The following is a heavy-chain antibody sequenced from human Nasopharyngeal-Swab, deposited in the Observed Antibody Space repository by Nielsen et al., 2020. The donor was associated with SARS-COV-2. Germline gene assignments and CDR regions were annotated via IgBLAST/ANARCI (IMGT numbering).Heavy chain of an antibody. CDR2: ITYNGNT. CDR3: ASGHTNGCPYHSYYYMDV. D-gene: IGHD2-8*01. Sequence: WIRQPPGKGLEWIAFITYNGNTYYDPSLKSRVSLSLDTSGNQISLNLTAVTAADTAVYYCASGHTNGCPYHSYYYMDVWGKGTTVTVSS. J-gene: IGHJ6*03. V-gene: IGHV4-31*02.